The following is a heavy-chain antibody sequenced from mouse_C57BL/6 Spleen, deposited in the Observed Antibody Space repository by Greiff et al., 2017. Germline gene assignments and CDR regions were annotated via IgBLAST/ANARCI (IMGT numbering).Heavy chain of an antibody. V-gene: IGHV1-59*01. Sequence: VQLQQPGAELVRPGTSVKLSCKASGYTFTSYWMHWVKQRPGQGLEWIGVIDPSDSYTNYNQKFKGKATLTVDTSSSTAYMQLSSLTSEDSAVYYCARDGRITTVVARYYWYVDVWGTGTTVTVSS. J-gene: IGHJ1*03. CDR2: IDPSDSYT. CDR3: ARDGRITTVVARYYWYVDV. D-gene: IGHD1-1*01. CDR1: GYTFTSYW.